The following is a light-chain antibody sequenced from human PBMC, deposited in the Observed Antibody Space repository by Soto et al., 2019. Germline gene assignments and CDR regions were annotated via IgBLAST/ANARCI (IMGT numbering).Light chain of an antibody. CDR2: GAS. CDR1: QSVSSN. CDR3: QQYNDWPLT. Sequence: EIVMTQSPATLSASPGERATLSCSASQSVSSNLAWYQQKPGQAPRLLMYGASTRATGIPARFSGSGSGTEFTLTISSLQSEDFSIYYCQQYNDWPLTFGGGTKVEIK. J-gene: IGKJ4*01. V-gene: IGKV3-15*01.